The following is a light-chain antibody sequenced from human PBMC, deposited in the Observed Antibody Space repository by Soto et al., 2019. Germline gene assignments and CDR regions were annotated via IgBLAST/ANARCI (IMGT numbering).Light chain of an antibody. CDR1: QSVLYSSNNKNH. Sequence: DIVMTQSPDSLAVSLGERATINCKSSQSVLYSSNNKNHLAWYQQKAGQPPKLLVYWASTRKSGVPDRFSGSGSGTDFTLTISSLQAEDVAVYYCQQYYSTPYTFGQGTKLEIK. J-gene: IGKJ2*01. CDR3: QQYYSTPYT. CDR2: WAS. V-gene: IGKV4-1*01.